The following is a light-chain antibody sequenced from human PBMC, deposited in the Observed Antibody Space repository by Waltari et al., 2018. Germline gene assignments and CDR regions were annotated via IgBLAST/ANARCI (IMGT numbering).Light chain of an antibody. Sequence: DIQMTKSPSSLSASVGDRVTITCQASQDISNNLNWYQQKPGKAPKLLISYASTLERGVPLRFSGSGSGTSFTFIISSLQPEDIAIYFCQQYDDFPLTFGGGTKIEIK. J-gene: IGKJ4*01. V-gene: IGKV1-33*01. CDR3: QQYDDFPLT. CDR1: QDISNN. CDR2: YAS.